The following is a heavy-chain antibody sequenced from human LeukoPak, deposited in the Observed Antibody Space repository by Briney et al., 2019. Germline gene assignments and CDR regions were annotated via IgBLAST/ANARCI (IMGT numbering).Heavy chain of an antibody. D-gene: IGHD3-3*01. Sequence: SETLSLTCTVSGGSINSYYWSWIRQPPGKGLEWIGYIYYSGSTNYSPSLKSRVTISVDTSKNQFSLKLSSVTAADTAVYYCARDYDFWSGGNWFDPWGQGTLVTVSS. CDR3: ARDYDFWSGGNWFDP. J-gene: IGHJ5*02. CDR1: GGSINSYY. V-gene: IGHV4-59*01. CDR2: IYYSGST.